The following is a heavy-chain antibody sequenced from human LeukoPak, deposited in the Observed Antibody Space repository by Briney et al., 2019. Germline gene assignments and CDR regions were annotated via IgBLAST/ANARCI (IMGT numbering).Heavy chain of an antibody. V-gene: IGHV3-30*04. CDR1: GFAFSSYA. Sequence: GGSLRLSCAASGFAFSSYAMHWVRQAPGEGLEWVAVISYDGSIKYYADSVKGRFTISRDNSKNTLYLQMNSLRAEDTAVYYCARDPAAAGIVDYWGQGTLVTVSS. D-gene: IGHD6-13*01. J-gene: IGHJ4*02. CDR3: ARDPAAAGIVDY. CDR2: ISYDGSIK.